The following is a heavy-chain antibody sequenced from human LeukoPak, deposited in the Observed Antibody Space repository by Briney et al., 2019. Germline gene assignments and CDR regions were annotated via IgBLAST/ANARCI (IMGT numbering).Heavy chain of an antibody. V-gene: IGHV3-21*01. D-gene: IGHD2-15*01. CDR3: ARDYRRWSEY. J-gene: IGHJ4*02. CDR1: GFTFSSYS. Sequence: GGSLRLSCVVSGFTFSSYSMNWVRQAPGKGPEWVSSISSDSNYIYYADSVKVRFTISRDNTKNALYLQMNSLRAEDTAVYYCARDYRRWSEYWGQGTLVTVSS. CDR2: ISSDSNYI.